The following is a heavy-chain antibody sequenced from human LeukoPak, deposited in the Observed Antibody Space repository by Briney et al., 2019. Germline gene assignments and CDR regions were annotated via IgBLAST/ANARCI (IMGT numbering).Heavy chain of an antibody. D-gene: IGHD2-15*01. J-gene: IGHJ3*02. CDR1: GGTFSSYA. V-gene: IGHV1-69*06. Sequence: SVKVSCKASGGTFSSYAISWVRQAPGQGLEWVGGIIPIFGTANYARKFQGRVTITADKSTSTAYMELSSLRSEDTAVYYCARFSGVGGSVVAATSEDAFDIWGQGTMVTVSS. CDR2: IIPIFGTA. CDR3: ARFSGVGGSVVAATSEDAFDI.